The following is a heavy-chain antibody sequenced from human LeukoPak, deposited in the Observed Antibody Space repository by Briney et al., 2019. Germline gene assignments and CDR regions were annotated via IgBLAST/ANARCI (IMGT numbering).Heavy chain of an antibody. V-gene: IGHV4-39*01. D-gene: IGHD3-10*01. CDR3: ARYVVYGSGKYYFDY. Sequence: GSDRRSVYYGSWLRMTQEKGLEWIASINYSGSTYYNPSLKSRVTISVDTSENQFSLKLSSVTAADTAVYYCARYVVYGSGKYYFDYWGQGTLVTVSS. J-gene: IGHJ4*02. CDR2: INYSGST. CDR1: GSDRRSVYY.